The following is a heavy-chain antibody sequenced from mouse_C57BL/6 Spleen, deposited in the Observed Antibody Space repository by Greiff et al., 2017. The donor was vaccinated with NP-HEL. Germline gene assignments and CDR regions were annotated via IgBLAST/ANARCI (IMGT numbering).Heavy chain of an antibody. Sequence: QVQLKESGAELARPGASVKLSCKASGYTFTSYGISWVKQRTGQGLEWIGEIYPRSGNTYYNEKFKGKATLTADKSSSTAYMELRSLTSEDSAVYYCARVYGLRSSWFAYWGQGTLVTVSA. V-gene: IGHV1-81*01. CDR2: IYPRSGNT. J-gene: IGHJ3*01. D-gene: IGHD2-4*01. CDR1: GYTFTSYG. CDR3: ARVYGLRSSWFAY.